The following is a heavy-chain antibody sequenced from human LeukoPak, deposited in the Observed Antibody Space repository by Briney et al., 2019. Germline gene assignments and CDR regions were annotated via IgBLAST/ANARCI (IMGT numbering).Heavy chain of an antibody. D-gene: IGHD1-7*01. Sequence: ASVKVSCKASGYTFTSYDINWVRQATGQGLEWMGWMNPNSGNTGYAQKFQGRVTMTRNTSISTAYMELSSLRSGDTAVFYCAGGLRNITGTTLWAFDIWGQGTMVTVSS. J-gene: IGHJ3*02. CDR2: MNPNSGNT. CDR1: GYTFTSYD. CDR3: AGGLRNITGTTLWAFDI. V-gene: IGHV1-8*01.